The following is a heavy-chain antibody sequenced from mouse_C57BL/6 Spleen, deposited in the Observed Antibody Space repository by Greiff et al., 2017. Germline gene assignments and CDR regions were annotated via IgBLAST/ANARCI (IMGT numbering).Heavy chain of an antibody. CDR1: GYTFTGYW. D-gene: IGHD1-1*02. CDR3: AWYSGSYLYFDV. Sequence: QVQLQQPGAELVKPGASVKMSCKASGYTFTGYWLTWVKQRPGQGLAWIGDIYPGSGSTNYNEKFKSKATLTVDTSSSTASIRLSSLTSEDSAVFYCAWYSGSYLYFDVWGTGTTVTVSS. V-gene: IGHV1-55*01. J-gene: IGHJ1*03. CDR2: IYPGSGST.